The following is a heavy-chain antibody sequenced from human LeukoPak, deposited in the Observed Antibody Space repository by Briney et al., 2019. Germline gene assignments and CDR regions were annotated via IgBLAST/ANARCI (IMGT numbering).Heavy chain of an antibody. D-gene: IGHD5/OR15-5a*01. CDR1: GVTFGDYA. V-gene: IGHV3-9*01. Sequence: GGSLRLSCAASGVTFGDYAMHWVRQAPGKGLEWVSGINWVGGSIDYVDSVEGRFTISRDDGKSALFLQMNSLRPEDTAFYFCVESKSRMVAMYADEAFDSWGQGTLVTVSS. CDR2: INWVGGSI. J-gene: IGHJ4*02. CDR3: VESKSRMVAMYADEAFDS.